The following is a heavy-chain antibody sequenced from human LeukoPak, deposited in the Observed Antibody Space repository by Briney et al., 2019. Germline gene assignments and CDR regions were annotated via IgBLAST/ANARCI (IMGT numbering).Heavy chain of an antibody. CDR1: GFTFSSYG. J-gene: IGHJ6*03. Sequence: GGSLRLSCAASGFTFSSYGMHWVRQAPGKGLEWVAFIRYDGSKNFYADSVKGRFTISRDNSKNTLYLQMDSLRGEDTAVYYCAKDVIGGYYYYMDVWGKGTSVAVS. CDR2: IRYDGSKN. V-gene: IGHV3-30*02. D-gene: IGHD3-16*02. CDR3: AKDVIGGYYYYMDV.